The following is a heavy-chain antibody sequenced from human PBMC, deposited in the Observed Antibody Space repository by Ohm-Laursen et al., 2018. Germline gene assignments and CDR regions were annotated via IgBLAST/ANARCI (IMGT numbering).Heavy chain of an antibody. V-gene: IGHV4-39*01. D-gene: IGHD5-18*01. Sequence: GTLSLTCTVSGGSISSTYYWGWIRQPPGKGLEWIGTTSSGGNTHYNPSLKSRVTISVDTSKNQFALKLSSVTAADTAVYFCAADTMGLDLWGQGTLLAVSS. CDR3: AADTMGLDL. CDR1: GGSISSTYY. CDR2: TSSGGNT. J-gene: IGHJ5*02.